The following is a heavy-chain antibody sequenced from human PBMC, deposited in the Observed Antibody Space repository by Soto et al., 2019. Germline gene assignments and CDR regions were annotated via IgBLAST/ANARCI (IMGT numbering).Heavy chain of an antibody. V-gene: IGHV3-33*01. Sequence: QVQLVESGGGVVQPGRSLRLSCAASGFTFSTYAMHWVRQAPGKGLEWVAVIWYDGSKRYYADSVKGRFTISRDNSKSTLHLQMNGLRAEDTAVYYCARDQEGYLLVSHFDYWGQGTLVTDSS. D-gene: IGHD3-10*01. CDR1: GFTFSTYA. CDR3: ARDQEGYLLVSHFDY. CDR2: IWYDGSKR. J-gene: IGHJ4*02.